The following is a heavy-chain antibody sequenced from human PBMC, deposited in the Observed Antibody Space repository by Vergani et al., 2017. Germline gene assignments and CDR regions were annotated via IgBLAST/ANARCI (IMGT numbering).Heavy chain of an antibody. V-gene: IGHV3-11*06. D-gene: IGHD4-17*01. CDR2: ISSSSSYI. J-gene: IGHJ4*02. CDR3: ARENAVTSTFDY. CDR1: GFTFSDYY. Sequence: QVQLVESGGGLVKPGGSLRLSCAASGFTFSDYYMNWVRQAPGKGLEWVSSISSSSSYIYYADSVKGRFTISRDNAKNSLYLQMNSLRAEDTAVYYCARENAVTSTFDYWGQGTLVTVSS.